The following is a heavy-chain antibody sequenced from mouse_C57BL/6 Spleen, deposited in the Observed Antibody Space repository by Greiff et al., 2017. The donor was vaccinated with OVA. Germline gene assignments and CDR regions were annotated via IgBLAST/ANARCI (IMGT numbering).Heavy chain of an antibody. J-gene: IGHJ1*03. CDR1: GYTFTDYY. V-gene: IGHV1-26*01. CDR3: ARRGGYPWYFDV. Sequence: VQLQQSGPELVKPGASVKISCKASGYTFTDYYMNWVKQSHGKSLEWIGDINPNNGGTSYNQKFKGKATLTVDKSSSTAYMELRSLTSEDSAVYYCARRGGYPWYFDVWGTGTTVTVSS. CDR2: INPNNGGT. D-gene: IGHD2-2*01.